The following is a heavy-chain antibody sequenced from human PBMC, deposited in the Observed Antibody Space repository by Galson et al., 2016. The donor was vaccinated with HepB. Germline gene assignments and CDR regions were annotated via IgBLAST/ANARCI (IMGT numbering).Heavy chain of an antibody. Sequence: CTVSGGSISSSNYYWGWIRQPPGKGLEWIGSIYYSGSTYYNPSLKSRVTMSVDTSKNQFSPKLSSVTAADTAVYYCASSDWFRYFDYWGQGTLVTVSS. D-gene: IGHD3-9*01. CDR3: ASSDWFRYFDY. CDR1: GGSISSSNYY. J-gene: IGHJ4*02. V-gene: IGHV4-39*01. CDR2: IYYSGST.